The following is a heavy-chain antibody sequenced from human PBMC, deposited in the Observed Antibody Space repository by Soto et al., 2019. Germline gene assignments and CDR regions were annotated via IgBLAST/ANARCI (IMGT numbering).Heavy chain of an antibody. Sequence: EVQLLESGGGLVQPGGSLRLSCAASGFTFSSYAMSWVRQAPGKGLEWVSAISGSGGTTSYADSVKGRFTISRDNSKNTLYLQMNSLRAEDTAVYYCAKDQGLNYYDSSGYPFDYWGQGTLVTVSS. CDR1: GFTFSSYA. D-gene: IGHD3-22*01. CDR2: ISGSGGTT. CDR3: AKDQGLNYYDSSGYPFDY. J-gene: IGHJ4*02. V-gene: IGHV3-23*01.